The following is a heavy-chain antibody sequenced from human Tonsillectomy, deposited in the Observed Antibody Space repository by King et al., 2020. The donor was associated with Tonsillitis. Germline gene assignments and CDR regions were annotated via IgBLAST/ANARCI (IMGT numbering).Heavy chain of an antibody. CDR3: ARESPREVSYYFYFMDV. CDR1: GGSFSDYF. CDR2: VNHRGTT. Sequence: VQLQQWGAGLLKPSETLSLTCAVNGGSFSDYFWSWIRQTPGKGLQWIGGVNHRGTTNYNPSLKSRVTISVDTSKNQFSLKMSSLTAADTAVYYCARESPREVSYYFYFMDVWGKGTTVTVSS. J-gene: IGHJ6*03. V-gene: IGHV4-34*01.